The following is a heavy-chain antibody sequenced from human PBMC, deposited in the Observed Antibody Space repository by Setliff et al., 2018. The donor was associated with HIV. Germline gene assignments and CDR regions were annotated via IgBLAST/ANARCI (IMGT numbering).Heavy chain of an antibody. CDR1: GFTFSSYW. V-gene: IGHV3-7*01. J-gene: IGHJ4*02. CDR3: ARGEPSILVEPAAFFDY. CDR2: IKQDGSEK. Sequence: GGSLRLSCAASGFTFSSYWMSWVRQAPGKGLEWVANIKQDGSEKYYVDSVKGRFTISRDNAKNSLYLQMNGLRAEDTAVYYCARGEPSILVEPAAFFDYWGQGTLVTVSS. D-gene: IGHD2-2*01.